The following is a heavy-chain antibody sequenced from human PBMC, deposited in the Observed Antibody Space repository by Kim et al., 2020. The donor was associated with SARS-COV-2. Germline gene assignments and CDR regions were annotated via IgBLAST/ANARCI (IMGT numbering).Heavy chain of an antibody. Sequence: YYPDSEKGRFTISRDNSKNTLYLQMNSLRAEDTAVYYCARLYSGSYNFDYWGQGTLVTVSS. D-gene: IGHD1-26*01. J-gene: IGHJ4*02. V-gene: IGHV3-30*01. CDR3: ARLYSGSYNFDY.